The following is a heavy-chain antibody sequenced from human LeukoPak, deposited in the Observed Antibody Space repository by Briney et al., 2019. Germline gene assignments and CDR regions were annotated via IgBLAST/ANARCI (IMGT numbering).Heavy chain of an antibody. Sequence: ASVKVCCKASGYTFTGYYMHWVRQAPGQGLEWTGIINPSGGSTSYAQKFQGRVTMTRDTSTSTVYMELSSLRSEDTAVYYCAREGPYSDSSRSRFDYWGQGTLVTVSS. CDR3: AREGPYSDSSRSRFDY. V-gene: IGHV1-46*01. J-gene: IGHJ4*02. CDR1: GYTFTGYY. CDR2: INPSGGST. D-gene: IGHD6-6*01.